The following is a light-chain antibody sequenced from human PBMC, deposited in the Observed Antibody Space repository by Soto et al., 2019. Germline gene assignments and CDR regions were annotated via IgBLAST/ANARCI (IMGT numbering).Light chain of an antibody. V-gene: IGKV1-9*01. Sequence: DTQLTQSPSFLSASVGDRVTITCRASQDVSRSVGWYQQKPGKAPKLLISAASTLHSGVPSRFSGSGSGTDFTLTISSLQPEDSAVYYCHQYNNWPRTFGQGTKVEI. CDR1: QDVSRS. CDR3: HQYNNWPRT. J-gene: IGKJ1*01. CDR2: AAS.